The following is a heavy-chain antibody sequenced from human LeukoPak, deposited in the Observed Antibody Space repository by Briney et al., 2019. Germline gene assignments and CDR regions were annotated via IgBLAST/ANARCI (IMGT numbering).Heavy chain of an antibody. CDR1: VHTLTELS. J-gene: IGHJ4*02. V-gene: IGHV1-24*01. Sequence: SVKVSCKLSVHTLTELSMHLVRRAPATRLEWMGGFDPEDVEPVYVQNFQGRVTMTEDTSADTTYMELSSLRSEDTAVYYCAAVRNNTYYWVWDYWGQGTLVTVSS. D-gene: IGHD1-26*01. CDR2: FDPEDVEP. CDR3: AAVRNNTYYWVWDY.